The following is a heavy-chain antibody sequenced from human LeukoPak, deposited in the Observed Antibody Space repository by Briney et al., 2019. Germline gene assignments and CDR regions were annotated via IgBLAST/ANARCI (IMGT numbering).Heavy chain of an antibody. V-gene: IGHV4-61*02. CDR1: GGSISSGSYY. CDR2: IYTSGST. D-gene: IGHD6-6*01. Sequence: PSETLSLTCTVSGGSISSGSYYWSWIRQPAGKGLEWIGRIYTSGSTHYNPSLKSRVTISVDTSKNQFSLKLSSVTAADTAVYYCAREGRSIAARPGMIGNRGYMDVWGRGTTVTVSS. CDR3: AREGRSIAARPGMIGNRGYMDV. J-gene: IGHJ6*03.